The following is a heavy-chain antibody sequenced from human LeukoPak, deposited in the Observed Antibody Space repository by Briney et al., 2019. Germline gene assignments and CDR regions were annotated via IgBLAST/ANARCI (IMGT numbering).Heavy chain of an antibody. Sequence: SETLSLTCTVSGVSIRDNNYYWGWVRQPPGKGLEWIGSMFYTGSTYYNPSLRPRVTLSVDTSTNQLSLNLKSGTAADTAVYFCARLLLGSTVIDYWGQGALVIVSS. J-gene: IGHJ4*02. CDR1: GVSIRDNNYY. CDR2: MFYTGST. V-gene: IGHV4-39*01. D-gene: IGHD2-2*01. CDR3: ARLLLGSTVIDY.